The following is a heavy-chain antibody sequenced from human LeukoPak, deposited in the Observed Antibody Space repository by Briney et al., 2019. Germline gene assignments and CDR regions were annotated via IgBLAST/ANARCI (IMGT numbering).Heavy chain of an antibody. D-gene: IGHD6-19*01. CDR3: ARENDSGWSGPFDY. Sequence: PGGSLRLSCVASGFTFSSYWMTWVRQAPGKGLGWVANIKQDGSEKYYVDSVKGRFTISRDNAKNSLHLQMNSLRAEDTAVYYCARENDSGWSGPFDYWGQGALVTVSS. CDR2: IKQDGSEK. J-gene: IGHJ4*02. CDR1: GFTFSSYW. V-gene: IGHV3-7*03.